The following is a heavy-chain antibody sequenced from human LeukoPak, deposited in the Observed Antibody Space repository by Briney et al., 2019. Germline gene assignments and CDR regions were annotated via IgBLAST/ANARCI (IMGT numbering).Heavy chain of an antibody. D-gene: IGHD3-10*01. CDR2: ISAYNGNT. CDR3: ARDASNYYGSSNDY. CDR1: GYTFTSYG. Sequence: ASVKVSCKASGYTFTSYGISWVRQAPGQGLEWMGWISAYNGNTNYAQKLQGRVTMTTDTSTSTAYMELRSLRSDDTVVYYCARDASNYYGSSNDYWGQRTLVTVSS. J-gene: IGHJ4*02. V-gene: IGHV1-18*01.